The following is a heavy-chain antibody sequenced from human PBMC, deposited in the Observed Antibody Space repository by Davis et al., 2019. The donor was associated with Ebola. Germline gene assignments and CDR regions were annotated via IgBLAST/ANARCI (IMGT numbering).Heavy chain of an antibody. CDR3: ARDGGYSSSWYGY. CDR2: IWYDGSNK. D-gene: IGHD6-13*01. Sequence: GGSLRPSCAASGFTFSSYGMHWVRQAPGKGLEWVAVIWYDGSNKYYADSVKGRFTISRDNSKNTLYLQMNSLRAEDTAVYYCARDGGYSSSWYGYWGQGTLVTVSS. CDR1: GFTFSSYG. V-gene: IGHV3-33*01. J-gene: IGHJ4*02.